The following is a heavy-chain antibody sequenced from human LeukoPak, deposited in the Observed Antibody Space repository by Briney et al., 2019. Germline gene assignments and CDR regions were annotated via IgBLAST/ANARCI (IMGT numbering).Heavy chain of an antibody. CDR1: GGSISTYY. D-gene: IGHD2-21*02. CDR2: IYYSGTT. V-gene: IGHV4-59*12. CDR3: ARGRLGAVVVTKHFDY. J-gene: IGHJ4*02. Sequence: SETLSLTCTVSGGSISTYYWNWIRQPPGKGLEWIGYIYYSGTTNYNPSLKSRVSMSVDTSKNQFSLKLSSVTAADTAVYYCARGRLGAVVVTKHFDYWGQGTLVTVSS.